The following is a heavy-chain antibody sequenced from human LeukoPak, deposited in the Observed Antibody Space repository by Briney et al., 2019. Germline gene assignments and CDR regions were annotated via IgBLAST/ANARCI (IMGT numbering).Heavy chain of an antibody. V-gene: IGHV3-48*03. J-gene: IGHJ4*02. CDR3: ARDVGYCSGGSCFTFDY. Sequence: GRSLRLSCAASGFTFSSYEMNWVRQAPGKGLEWVSYISSSGSTIYYADSVKGRFTISRDNAKNSLYLQMNSLRAEDTAVYYCARDVGYCSGGSCFTFDYWGQGTLVTVSS. D-gene: IGHD2-15*01. CDR2: ISSSGSTI. CDR1: GFTFSSYE.